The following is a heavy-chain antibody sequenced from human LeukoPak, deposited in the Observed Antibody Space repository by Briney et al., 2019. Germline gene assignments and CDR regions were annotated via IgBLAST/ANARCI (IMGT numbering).Heavy chain of an antibody. CDR2: VNPNSGNT. Sequence: GASVKVSCKASGYTFTSYDINWVRQATGQGLEWMGWVNPNSGNTGYAQKFQGRVTMTRNTSISTAYMELSSLRSEDAAVYYCARGNPPLTWVYWGQGTLVTVSS. J-gene: IGHJ4*02. CDR1: GYTFTSYD. V-gene: IGHV1-8*01. CDR3: ARGNPPLTWVY. D-gene: IGHD7-27*01.